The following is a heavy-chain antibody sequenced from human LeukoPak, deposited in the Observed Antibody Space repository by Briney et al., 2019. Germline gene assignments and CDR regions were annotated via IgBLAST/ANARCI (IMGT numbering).Heavy chain of an antibody. CDR1: GFTFSSYI. Sequence: PGGSLRLSCAASGFTFSSYIIHWVRQAPGKGLEWVAVISYDGTDKYYADSVKGRFTIPRDNSKNTLYVQMNSLRAEDTAVYYCARGSFGAGVGATMDDACDIWGQGTMVTVSS. V-gene: IGHV3-30*04. D-gene: IGHD1-26*01. CDR3: ARGSFGAGVGATMDDACDI. J-gene: IGHJ3*02. CDR2: ISYDGTDK.